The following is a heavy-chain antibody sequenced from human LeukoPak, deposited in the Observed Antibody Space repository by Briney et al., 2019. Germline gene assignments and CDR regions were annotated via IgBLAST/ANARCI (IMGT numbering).Heavy chain of an antibody. D-gene: IGHD3-16*01. CDR2: IHTSGTT. CDR1: GDSMSYYY. CDR3: ARGDYYDGGGRNWFDV. Sequence: SETLSLTCTVSGDSMSYYYWNFIRQPAGKGLEWIGRIHTSGTTYYSASLKSRVSMSVDSSRNQFSLRLTSVTAADTAIYSCARGDYYDGGGRNWFDVWGQGTLVTVSS. V-gene: IGHV4-4*07. J-gene: IGHJ5*02.